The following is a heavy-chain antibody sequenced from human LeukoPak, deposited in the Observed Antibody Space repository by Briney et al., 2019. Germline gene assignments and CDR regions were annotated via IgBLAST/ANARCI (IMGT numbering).Heavy chain of an antibody. J-gene: IGHJ4*02. V-gene: IGHV1-69*02. CDR3: ARWTTTRVGDYPDY. Sequence: SVKVSCKASGGTFSSYTISWVRQAPGQGLEWMGRIIPILGIANYAQKFQGRVTMTRDTSTSTVYMELSSLRSEDTAVYYCARWTTTRVGDYPDYWGQGTLVTVSS. CDR1: GGTFSSYT. D-gene: IGHD1-14*01. CDR2: IIPILGIA.